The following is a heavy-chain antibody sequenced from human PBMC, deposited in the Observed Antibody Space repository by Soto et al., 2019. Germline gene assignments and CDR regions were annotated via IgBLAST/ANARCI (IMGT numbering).Heavy chain of an antibody. Sequence: QITLKESGPTLVKPTQTLTLTCTFSGFSLSTSGVGVGWIRQPPGKALEWLTFIYWQDDKRNSPFLKSRLTHTKDTSKIQAVRTMTNTYPQDTATYHCAHLVVAGLTYYFDSWGQGPLVTVSS. V-gene: IGHV2-5*01. CDR3: AHLVVAGLTYYFDS. CDR1: GFSLSTSGVG. CDR2: IYWQDDK. J-gene: IGHJ4*02. D-gene: IGHD2-15*01.